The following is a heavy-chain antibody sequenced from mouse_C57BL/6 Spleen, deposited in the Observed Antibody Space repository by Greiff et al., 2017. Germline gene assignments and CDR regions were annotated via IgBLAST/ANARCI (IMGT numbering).Heavy chain of an antibody. CDR3: ARNYDGYYPAWCAY. CDR1: GSSLSTSGMG. J-gene: IGHJ3*01. V-gene: IGHV8-12*01. D-gene: IGHD2-3*01. CDR2: IYWDDDK. Sequence: QVTLKVCGPGILQSSQTLSLTCSFSGSSLSTSGMGVSWIRQPSGQGLEWLAHIYWDDDKRDNPSMKSRLTISKDTSRNQVFLKITSMETADTATDYCARNYDGYYPAWCAYWGQGTLVTVSA.